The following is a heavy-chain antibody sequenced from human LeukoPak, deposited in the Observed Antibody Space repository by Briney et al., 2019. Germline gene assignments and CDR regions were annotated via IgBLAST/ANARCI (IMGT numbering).Heavy chain of an antibody. Sequence: GGSLRLSCAASGFTFSNAWMSWVRQAPGKGLEWVGRIKSKTDGGTTDYAAPVKGRFTISRDDSKNTLYLQMNSLKTEDTAVYYCTTDLTRNYYDSSGYYYFDYWGQGTLVTVSS. CDR1: GFTFSNAW. J-gene: IGHJ4*02. D-gene: IGHD3-22*01. CDR2: IKSKTDGGTT. CDR3: TTDLTRNYYDSSGYYYFDY. V-gene: IGHV3-15*01.